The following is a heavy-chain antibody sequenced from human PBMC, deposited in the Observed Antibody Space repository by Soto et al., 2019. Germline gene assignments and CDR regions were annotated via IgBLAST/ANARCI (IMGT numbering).Heavy chain of an antibody. CDR3: ARPKWQRVPVY. V-gene: IGHV3-11*01. D-gene: IGHD5-12*01. Sequence: VQLVESGGGLVKPGGSLRLSCVASGFTFSDYYMRWIRQAPGKGLEWDSNISGSGSNIYYADSVKGRFTISRGNAKNALYLQMNSLRAEDTAVYYCARPKWQRVPVYWGQGTLVTVSS. J-gene: IGHJ4*02. CDR1: GFTFSDYY. CDR2: ISGSGSNI.